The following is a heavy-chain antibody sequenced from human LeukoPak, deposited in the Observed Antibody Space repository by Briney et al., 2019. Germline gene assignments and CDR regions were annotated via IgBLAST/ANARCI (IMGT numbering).Heavy chain of an antibody. V-gene: IGHV4-39*07. CDR2: IYYSGST. Sequence: PSETLSLTCTVSGGSISSSSYYWGWIRQPPGKGLEWIGSIYYSGSTYYNPSLKSRVTISVDTSKNQFSLKLSSVTAADTAVYYCARGLTGGDPVWGQGTLVTVSS. CDR1: GGSISSSSYY. D-gene: IGHD7-27*01. J-gene: IGHJ4*02. CDR3: ARGLTGGDPV.